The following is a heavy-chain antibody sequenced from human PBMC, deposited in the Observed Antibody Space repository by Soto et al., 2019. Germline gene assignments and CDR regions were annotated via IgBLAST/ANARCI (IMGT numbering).Heavy chain of an antibody. Sequence: ETLSLTCTVSGGSISSSSYYWGWIRQPPGKGLEWIGSIYYSGSTYYNPSLKSRVTISVDTSKNQFSLKLSSVTAADTAVYYCARIVVVVAARGDWFDPWGQGTLVTVSS. J-gene: IGHJ5*02. CDR2: IYYSGST. CDR3: ARIVVVVAARGDWFDP. CDR1: GGSISSSSYY. D-gene: IGHD2-15*01. V-gene: IGHV4-39*01.